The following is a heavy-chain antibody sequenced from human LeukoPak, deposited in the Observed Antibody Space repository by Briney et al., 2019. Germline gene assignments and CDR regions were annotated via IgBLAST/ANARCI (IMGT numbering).Heavy chain of an antibody. CDR3: ARHDHLSSMGDTRSDY. V-gene: IGHV4-39*01. CDR1: GGSISSSSYY. Sequence: SETLSLTCTVSGGSISSSSYYWGWILQPPGKGLEWIGSIYYSGSTYYNPSLKSRVTISVDTSKNQFSLKLSSVTAADTAVYYCARHDHLSSMGDTRSDYWGQGTLVTVSS. CDR2: IYYSGST. J-gene: IGHJ4*02. D-gene: IGHD3-16*01.